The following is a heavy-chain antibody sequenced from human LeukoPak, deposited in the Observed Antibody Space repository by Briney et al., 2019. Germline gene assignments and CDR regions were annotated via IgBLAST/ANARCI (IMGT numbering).Heavy chain of an antibody. Sequence: PGGTLRLSCAASGFTFSSYGMSWVRQAPGKGLEWVSAISGSGGSTYYADSVKGRFTISRDNSKNTLYLQMNSLRAEDTAVYYRAKDLDYYGSGSSNYWGQGTLVTVSS. D-gene: IGHD3-10*01. V-gene: IGHV3-23*01. CDR1: GFTFSSYG. CDR2: ISGSGGST. CDR3: AKDLDYYGSGSSNY. J-gene: IGHJ4*02.